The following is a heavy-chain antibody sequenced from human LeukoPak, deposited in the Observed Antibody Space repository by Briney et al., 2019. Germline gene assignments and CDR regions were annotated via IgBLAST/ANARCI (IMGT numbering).Heavy chain of an antibody. CDR2: IKQDGSEK. Sequence: GGSLRLSCAASGFTFSNYWMSWVRQAPGKGLEWVANIKQDGSEKYYVDSAKGRFTISRDNAKNSVYLQLNSLRAEDTAVYYCTRGYVGIDYWGQGTLVTVSS. D-gene: IGHD5-12*01. CDR1: GFTFSNYW. V-gene: IGHV3-7*04. J-gene: IGHJ4*02. CDR3: TRGYVGIDY.